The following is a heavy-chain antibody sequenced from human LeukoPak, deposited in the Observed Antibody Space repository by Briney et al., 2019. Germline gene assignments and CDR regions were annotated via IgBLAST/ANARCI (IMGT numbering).Heavy chain of an antibody. V-gene: IGHV4-59*08. Sequence: SETLSLTCTVSGGSISSYYWSWIRQPPGKGLEWIGYIYYSGSTNYNPSLKSRVTISVDTSKNQFSLKLSSVTAADTAVYYCARHGTLRRALDYWGQGTLVTVSS. J-gene: IGHJ4*02. CDR3: ARHGTLRRALDY. CDR2: IYYSGST. CDR1: GGSISSYY. D-gene: IGHD5-12*01.